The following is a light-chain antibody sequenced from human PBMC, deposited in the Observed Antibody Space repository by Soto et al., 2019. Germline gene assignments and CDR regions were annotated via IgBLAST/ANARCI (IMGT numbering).Light chain of an antibody. J-gene: IGLJ1*01. Sequence: QPVLTQPPSASGAPGQRVTISCSGSSSNIESNTVNWYQQLPGTAPKLLIYSNNQRPSGVPDRFSGSKSGTSASLAISGLQSEDEADYYCAAWDDSLNGEVFGTGTKVTVL. CDR1: SSNIESNT. CDR2: SNN. CDR3: AAWDDSLNGEV. V-gene: IGLV1-44*01.